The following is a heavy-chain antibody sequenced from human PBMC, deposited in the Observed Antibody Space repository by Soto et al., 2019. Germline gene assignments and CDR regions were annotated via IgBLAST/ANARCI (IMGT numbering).Heavy chain of an antibody. CDR1: GFTVSSNY. Sequence: EVQLVESGGGLVKPGGSMRLYCAASGFTVSSNYMSWVRQAPGKGLEWVSVIYSGGSTYYADYVKVRFTISRHNSKNTLYLQMDSLRAEDTAVNYCARGSEQLDLDYWGQGILVTVSS. CDR2: IYSGGST. V-gene: IGHV3-53*04. D-gene: IGHD6-6*01. CDR3: ARGSEQLDLDY. J-gene: IGHJ4*02.